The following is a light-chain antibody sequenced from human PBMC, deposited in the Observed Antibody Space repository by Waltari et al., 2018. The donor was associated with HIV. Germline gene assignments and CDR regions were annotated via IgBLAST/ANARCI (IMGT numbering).Light chain of an antibody. CDR2: SNN. CDR3: AAWDDSLNGPV. V-gene: IGLV1-44*01. Sequence: QSVLTQPPSASGTPGQRVTISCSGSSSNIGSNTVNWYLQLPGTAPKLLIYSNNQRPSGVPDRFSGSKSGTSASLAISGLQSDDEADYYCAAWDDSLNGPVFGGGTKLTVL. J-gene: IGLJ3*02. CDR1: SSNIGSNT.